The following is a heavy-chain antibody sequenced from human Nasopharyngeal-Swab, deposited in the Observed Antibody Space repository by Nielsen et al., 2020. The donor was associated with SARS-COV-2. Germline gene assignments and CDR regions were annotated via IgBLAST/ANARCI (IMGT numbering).Heavy chain of an antibody. V-gene: IGHV3-33*01. Sequence: GGSLRLSCAASGFTFSSYGMHWVRQAPGKGLEWVAIIYYDGSKKYYADSVNGRFTISRDNSKNTLYLQMNSLRGEDTAVYYCARESGVGELLGVSFDYWGQGTVVTVSS. CDR2: IYYDGSKK. CDR3: ARESGVGELLGVSFDY. CDR1: GFTFSSYG. J-gene: IGHJ4*02. D-gene: IGHD3-10*01.